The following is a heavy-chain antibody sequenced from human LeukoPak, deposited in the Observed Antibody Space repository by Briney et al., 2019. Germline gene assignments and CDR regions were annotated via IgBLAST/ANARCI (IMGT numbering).Heavy chain of an antibody. J-gene: IGHJ4*02. CDR2: IYYTGST. CDR3: ARVETEGSSWYGVHYFDY. CDR1: GDSISSDY. V-gene: IGHV4-59*08. D-gene: IGHD6-13*01. Sequence: SETLSLTCAVSGDSISSDYWSWVRRPPGKGLEWIGYIYYTGSTNYNPSLKSRVTISVDTSKNHFSLKLSSVTATDTAVYYCARVETEGSSWYGVHYFDYWGQGTQVTVSS.